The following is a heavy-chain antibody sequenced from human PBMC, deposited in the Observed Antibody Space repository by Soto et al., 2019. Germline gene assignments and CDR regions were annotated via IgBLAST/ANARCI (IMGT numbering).Heavy chain of an antibody. Sequence: GGSLRLSCAASGFTFSNAWMTWVRQAPGKGLEWVGRIKRKTDGETIHYAAPVKGRFTISRDDSKNTLYLQMNSLKIEDTAVYYCSTQEYSSNWYYFECWGQGA. V-gene: IGHV3-15*07. CDR2: IKRKTDGETI. D-gene: IGHD6-13*01. CDR1: GFTFSNAW. CDR3: STQEYSSNWYYFEC. J-gene: IGHJ4*02.